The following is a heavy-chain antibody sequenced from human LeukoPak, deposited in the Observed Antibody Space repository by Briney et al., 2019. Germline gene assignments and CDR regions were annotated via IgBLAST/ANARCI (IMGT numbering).Heavy chain of an antibody. Sequence: SVKVSCKASGGTFGSYAISWVRQAPGQGLEWMGGIIPIFGTANYAQKFQGRVTITADESTSTAYMELSSLRSEDTAVYYCASYNCSSTSCYKAYYYYYYMDVWGKGTTVTVSS. CDR2: IIPIFGTA. V-gene: IGHV1-69*01. CDR3: ASYNCSSTSCYKAYYYYYYMDV. D-gene: IGHD2-2*02. CDR1: GGTFGSYA. J-gene: IGHJ6*03.